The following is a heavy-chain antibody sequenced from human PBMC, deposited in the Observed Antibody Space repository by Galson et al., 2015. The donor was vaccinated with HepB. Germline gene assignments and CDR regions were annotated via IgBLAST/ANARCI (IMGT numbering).Heavy chain of an antibody. V-gene: IGHV3-30*04. CDR3: ARDLSKGGPRRQWLVHSPPRSAFDY. CDR1: GFTFSSYA. J-gene: IGHJ4*02. Sequence: SLRLSCAASGFTFSSYAMHWVRQAPGKGLEWVAVISYDGSNKYYADSVKGRFTISRDNSKNTLYLQMNSLRAEDTAVYYCARDLSKGGPRRQWLVHSPPRSAFDYWGQGTLVTVSS. D-gene: IGHD6-19*01. CDR2: ISYDGSNK.